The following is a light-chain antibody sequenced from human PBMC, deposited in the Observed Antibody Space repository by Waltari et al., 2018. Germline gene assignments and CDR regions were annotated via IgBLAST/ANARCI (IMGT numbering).Light chain of an antibody. V-gene: IGKV4-1*01. CDR3: QQYYSSPWT. J-gene: IGKJ1*01. CDR1: QSVLYSSNNKNY. CDR2: WAS. Sequence: DFVMTQSPDSLAVSLGERATINCKSSQSVLYSSNNKNYLAWYQQKPGQPPKLLIYWASTRESGVPDRFSGSGSGTDFTLTISSPQAEDVAVYYCQQYYSSPWTFGQGTKVEIK.